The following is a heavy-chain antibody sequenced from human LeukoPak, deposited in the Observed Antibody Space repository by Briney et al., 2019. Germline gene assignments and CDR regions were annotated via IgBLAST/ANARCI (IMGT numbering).Heavy chain of an antibody. CDR2: VYSNGDA. J-gene: IGHJ4*02. D-gene: IGHD3-22*01. V-gene: IGHV4-4*07. Sequence: SETLSLTCTVSGDFLSGYYWAWIRQPAEKGLEWIGRVYSNGDAYYNPSLKSRLTLSIDTSKNQISLQLHSVIAADTAMYYCARLDYYDSSGPFDYWGQGTLVTVSS. CDR1: GDFLSGYY. CDR3: ARLDYYDSSGPFDY.